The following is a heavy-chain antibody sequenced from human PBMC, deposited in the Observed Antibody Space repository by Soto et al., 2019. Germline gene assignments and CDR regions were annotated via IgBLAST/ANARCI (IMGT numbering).Heavy chain of an antibody. Sequence: GGSLRLSCVASGFNFKKFAMSWVRQAPGEGLEWVSGISCCGGSTSYADSVKGRFSIARDDSTNTLSLQMNNLRVEDTAQYYCAKADGEQWLLPNLDEWGQGTLVTVSS. V-gene: IGHV3-23*01. D-gene: IGHD6-19*01. CDR3: AKADGEQWLLPNLDE. CDR2: ISCCGGST. CDR1: GFNFKKFA. J-gene: IGHJ4*02.